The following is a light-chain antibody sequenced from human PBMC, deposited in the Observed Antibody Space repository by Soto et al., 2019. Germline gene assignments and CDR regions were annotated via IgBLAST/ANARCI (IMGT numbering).Light chain of an antibody. CDR1: QDIRKN. CDR3: QQYNDLIT. V-gene: IGKV1-33*01. J-gene: IGKJ4*01. CDR2: GVS. Sequence: DIQTTQSPSSLSASVGDRVTITCQASQDIRKNLNWYQQKPGKAPKLLIYGVSNLETGVPSRFSGSGSGTDFTLTITSLQPEDISTYYCQQYNDLITFGGGTKVEI.